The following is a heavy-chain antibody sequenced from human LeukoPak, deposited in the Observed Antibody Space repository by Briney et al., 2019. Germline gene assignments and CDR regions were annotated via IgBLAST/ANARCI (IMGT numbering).Heavy chain of an antibody. D-gene: IGHD3-10*01. Sequence: SETLSLTCTVSGGSISSYYWSWIRQPPGKGLERMGYIYYSGSTNYNPALKSRVTISVDTSKNQFSLKLSSVTAADTAVYYCARDEGHYGSAYGMDVWGQGTTVTVSS. CDR3: ARDEGHYGSAYGMDV. V-gene: IGHV4-59*01. J-gene: IGHJ6*02. CDR2: IYYSGST. CDR1: GGSISSYY.